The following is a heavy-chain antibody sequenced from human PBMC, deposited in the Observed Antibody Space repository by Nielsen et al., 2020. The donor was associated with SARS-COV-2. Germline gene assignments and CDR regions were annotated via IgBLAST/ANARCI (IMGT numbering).Heavy chain of an antibody. Sequence: SLKISCAASEFTFDDYAMHWVRQAPGKGLEWVSGISWNSGSIGYADSVKGRFTISRDNAKNSLYLQMNSLRAEDTALYYCATLPGDYSILSYWGQGTLVTVSS. V-gene: IGHV3-9*01. CDR1: EFTFDDYA. J-gene: IGHJ4*02. CDR3: ATLPGDYSILSY. D-gene: IGHD2/OR15-2a*01. CDR2: ISWNSGSI.